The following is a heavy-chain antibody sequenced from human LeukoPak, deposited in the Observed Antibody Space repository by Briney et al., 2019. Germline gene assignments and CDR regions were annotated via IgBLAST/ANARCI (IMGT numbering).Heavy chain of an antibody. CDR1: GFTFSSYE. CDR3: ATSGYSSSWYFG. CDR2: ISNSGGST. V-gene: IGHV3-48*03. J-gene: IGHJ4*02. D-gene: IGHD6-13*01. Sequence: GGSLRLSCAASGFTFSSYEMNWVRQAPGKGLEWVSSISNSGGSTYHADSVKGRFTISRDNAKNSLYLQMNSLRAEDTAVYYCATSGYSSSWYFGWGQGTLVTVSS.